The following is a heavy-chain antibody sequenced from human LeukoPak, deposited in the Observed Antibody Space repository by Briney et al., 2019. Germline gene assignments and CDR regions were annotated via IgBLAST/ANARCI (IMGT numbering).Heavy chain of an antibody. J-gene: IGHJ4*02. V-gene: IGHV3-7*01. CDR2: IKQDGSEK. Sequence: QPGGSLRLSCVASGFTFSRYWMSWVRQAPGKGLEWVANIKQDGSEKYYVDSVKGRFTISRDNAKNSLYLQMNSLRAEDTAVYYCAKIYSHYYYDSSGYADYWGQGTLVTVSS. CDR3: AKIYSHYYYDSSGYADY. CDR1: GFTFSRYW. D-gene: IGHD3-22*01.